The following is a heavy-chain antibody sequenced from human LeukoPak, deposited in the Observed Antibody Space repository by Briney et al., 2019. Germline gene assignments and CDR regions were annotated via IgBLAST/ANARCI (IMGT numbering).Heavy chain of an antibody. Sequence: GSLRPSFTVSGFTVSSNSMSWVRPAPGKGLGWVSFIYSDNTHYSDSVKGRFTISKDNSKKTLYLQMNSLRAEDTAVYYCAKSPSSGWPYYYYYMDVWGKGTTVTISS. D-gene: IGHD6-19*01. CDR3: AKSPSSGWPYYYYYMDV. V-gene: IGHV3-53*01. CDR1: GFTVSSNS. J-gene: IGHJ6*03. CDR2: IYSDNT.